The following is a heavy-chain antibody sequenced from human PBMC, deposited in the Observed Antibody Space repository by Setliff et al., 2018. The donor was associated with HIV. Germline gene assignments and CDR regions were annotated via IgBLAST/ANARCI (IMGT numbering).Heavy chain of an antibody. Sequence: GGSLRLSCAASGFTFSSCWMSWVRQAPGKGLEWVANIKQDGSEKYYVDSVKGRFTISRDNAKNSLYLQMNSLRAEDTAVYYCARGEPTILVVPAAFFDYWGQGTLVTVSS. CDR2: IKQDGSEK. J-gene: IGHJ4*02. CDR1: GFTFSSCW. V-gene: IGHV3-7*02. CDR3: ARGEPTILVVPAAFFDY. D-gene: IGHD2-2*01.